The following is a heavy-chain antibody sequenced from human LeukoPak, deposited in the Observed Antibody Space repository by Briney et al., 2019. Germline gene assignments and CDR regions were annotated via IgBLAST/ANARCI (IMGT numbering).Heavy chain of an antibody. CDR3: ASLGSGSYPNWFDP. D-gene: IGHD1-26*01. J-gene: IGHJ5*02. CDR2: IYYSGST. V-gene: IGHV4-59*01. Sequence: ASETLSLTCTVSGGSISSYYWSWIRQPPGKGLEWIGYIYYSGSTNYNPSLKSRVTISVDTSKNQFSLKLSSVTAADTAVYYCASLGSGSYPNWFDPWGQGTLVTVSS. CDR1: GGSISSYY.